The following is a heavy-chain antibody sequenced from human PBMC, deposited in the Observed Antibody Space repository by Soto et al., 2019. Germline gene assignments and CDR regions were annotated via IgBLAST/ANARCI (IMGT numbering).Heavy chain of an antibody. J-gene: IGHJ4*02. D-gene: IGHD2-2*03. V-gene: IGHV1-3*01. Sequence: ASVKVSCKASGYTFTSYAMHWVRQAPGQRLEWMGWINAGNGNTKYSQKIQGRVTITRDTSAGPAYMELSSLRSEDTAVYYCARDNGYCSSTSCYGVAYCGGDCYFDYWGQGTLVTVSS. CDR2: INAGNGNT. CDR3: ARDNGYCSSTSCYGVAYCGGDCYFDY. CDR1: GYTFTSYA.